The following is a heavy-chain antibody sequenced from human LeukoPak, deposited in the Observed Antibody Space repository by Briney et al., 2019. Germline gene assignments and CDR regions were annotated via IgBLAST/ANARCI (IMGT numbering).Heavy chain of an antibody. V-gene: IGHV1-69*05. CDR1: GGTFSSYA. D-gene: IGHD3-16*02. CDR3: ARPNYDYVWGSYRHLSEAFDI. Sequence: SVKVSCKASGGTFSSYAISWVRQAPGQGLEWMGRIIPIFGTANYAQKFQGRVTITTDESTSTAYMELSSLRSEDKAVYYCARPNYDYVWGSYRHLSEAFDIWGQGTMVTVSS. CDR2: IIPIFGTA. J-gene: IGHJ3*02.